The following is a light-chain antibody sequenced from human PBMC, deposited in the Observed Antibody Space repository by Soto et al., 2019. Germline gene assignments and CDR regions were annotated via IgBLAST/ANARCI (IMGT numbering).Light chain of an antibody. Sequence: QSVLTQPPSASGSPGQSVTISCTGNSSDVGGYNYVSWYQQHPGKAPKLMIYEVTKRPSGVPDRFSGSKSGNTASLTVSGLQGEDEADYYCSSYAGNNNLVFGGGTKVTVL. V-gene: IGLV2-8*01. CDR3: SSYAGNNNLV. J-gene: IGLJ2*01. CDR1: SSDVGGYNY. CDR2: EVT.